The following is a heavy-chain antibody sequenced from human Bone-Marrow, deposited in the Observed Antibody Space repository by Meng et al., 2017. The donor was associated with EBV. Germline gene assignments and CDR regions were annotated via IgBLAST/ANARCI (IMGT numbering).Heavy chain of an antibody. CDR3: ARDPADFDWLLTSDY. V-gene: IGHV3-74*01. Sequence: EVQVMESGGGLVRPGGSLGPACAASGLTLRSYWVHWVRQAPGKGLVWVSRINPDGSVITYADSVKGRFTISRDNAKNTVYLQMNSLRAEDTAVYYCARDPADFDWLLTSDYWGQGTLVTVSS. J-gene: IGHJ4*02. D-gene: IGHD3-9*01. CDR2: INPDGSVI. CDR1: GLTLRSYW.